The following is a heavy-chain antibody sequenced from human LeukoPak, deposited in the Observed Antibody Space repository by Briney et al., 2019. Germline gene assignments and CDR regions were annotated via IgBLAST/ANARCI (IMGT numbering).Heavy chain of an antibody. CDR2: ISGSAYST. V-gene: IGHV3-23*01. Sequence: QPGGSLRLSCAASGFTFSSYAMSWVRQAPGKGLEWVSAISGSAYSTYCTDSVKGRFTISRDNSKNTLYLQMNSLRAEDTAVYYCAKETVAAPPIDYWGQGTLVTVSS. CDR1: GFTFSSYA. CDR3: AKETVAAPPIDY. D-gene: IGHD6-19*01. J-gene: IGHJ4*02.